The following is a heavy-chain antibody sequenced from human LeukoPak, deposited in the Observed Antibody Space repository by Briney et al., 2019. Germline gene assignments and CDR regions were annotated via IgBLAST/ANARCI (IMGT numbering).Heavy chain of an antibody. CDR2: IYYSGST. CDR3: ARGVRYFDWLSPHYFDY. D-gene: IGHD3-9*01. V-gene: IGHV4-59*01. CDR1: GGSISSYY. Sequence: SETLSLTCTVSGGSISSYYWSWIRQPPGKGLEWIGCIYYSGSTNYNPSLKSRVTISVDTSKNQFSLKLSSVTAADTAVYYCARGVRYFDWLSPHYFDYWGQGTLVTVSS. J-gene: IGHJ4*02.